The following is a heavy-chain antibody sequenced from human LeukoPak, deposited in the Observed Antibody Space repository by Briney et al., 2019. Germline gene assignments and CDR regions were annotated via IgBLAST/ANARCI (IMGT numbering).Heavy chain of an antibody. D-gene: IGHD6-13*01. CDR3: ANGAGIASYFDS. CDR2: ISASGGST. CDR1: GFTFSSYA. Sequence: GGSLRLPCAASGFTFSSYAMSWVSQAPGKGLEWVSAISASGGSTYYADSVKGRFTISRDNCKNMLYLQMNSLRAADTAVYYCANGAGIASYFDSWGQGTLVTVSS. J-gene: IGHJ4*02. V-gene: IGHV3-23*01.